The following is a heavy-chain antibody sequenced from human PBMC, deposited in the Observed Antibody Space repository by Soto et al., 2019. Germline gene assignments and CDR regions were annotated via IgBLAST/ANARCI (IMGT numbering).Heavy chain of an antibody. Sequence: QVQLVQSGTEVKKPGSSVKVSCETSGGILSSYSISWVRQAPGQGLEWLGRILPLVAITNYAQKFQGRVTITADKSTSTAYMELRSLASEDTAVYYCAREGPGETLDYWGQGTLVTVSS. CDR1: GGILSSYS. D-gene: IGHD1-1*01. V-gene: IGHV1-69*08. CDR3: AREGPGETLDY. CDR2: ILPLVAIT. J-gene: IGHJ4*02.